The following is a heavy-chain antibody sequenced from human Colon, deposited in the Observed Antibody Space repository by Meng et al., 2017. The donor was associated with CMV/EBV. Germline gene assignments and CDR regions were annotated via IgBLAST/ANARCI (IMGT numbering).Heavy chain of an antibody. J-gene: IGHJ6*02. Sequence: GESLKISCAASGFTFSSYSMNWVRQAPGKGLEWVSSISSSSSYIYYADSVKGRFTISRDNAKNSLYLQMNSLRAEDTAVYYCASSSWYQENLMDVWGQGTTVTVSS. D-gene: IGHD6-13*01. CDR3: ASSSWYQENLMDV. CDR2: ISSSSSYI. CDR1: GFTFSSYS. V-gene: IGHV3-21*01.